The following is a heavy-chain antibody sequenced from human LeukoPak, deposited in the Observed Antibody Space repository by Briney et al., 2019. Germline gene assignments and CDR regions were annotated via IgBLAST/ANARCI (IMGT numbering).Heavy chain of an antibody. CDR1: GGTFSTYT. J-gene: IGHJ5*01. V-gene: IGHV1-69*08. CDR2: IIPFLPTT. CDR3: SRDGYGSNPIDS. D-gene: IGHD4-11*01. Sequence: SVKVSCKTSGGTFSTYTFSWVRQAPGQGLEWMGRIIPFLPTTNYAQRFQGRVTITADESTTTVYMEVSRLRSEDTAVYYCSRDGYGSNPIDSWGQGTLFTVSS.